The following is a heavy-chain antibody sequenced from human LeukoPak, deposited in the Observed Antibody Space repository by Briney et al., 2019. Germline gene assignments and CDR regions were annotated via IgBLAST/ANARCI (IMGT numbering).Heavy chain of an antibody. D-gene: IGHD3-22*01. CDR1: GGSFSGYY. Sequence: SETLSLTCAVYGGSFSGYYWSWIRQPPGEGLEWIGEINHSGSTNYNPSLKSRVTISVDTSKNQFSLKLSSVTAADTAVYYCASTLYYDSSGYPGYWGQGTLVTVSS. CDR3: ASTLYYDSSGYPGY. V-gene: IGHV4-34*01. CDR2: INHSGST. J-gene: IGHJ4*02.